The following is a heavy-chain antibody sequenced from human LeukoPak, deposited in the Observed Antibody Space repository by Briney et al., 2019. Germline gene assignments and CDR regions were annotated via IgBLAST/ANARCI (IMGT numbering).Heavy chain of an antibody. D-gene: IGHD1-14*01. CDR1: GGTFSSYA. CDR2: IIPIFGTA. Sequence: GASVKVSCKASGGTFSSYAISWVRQAPGQGLEWMGGIIPIFGTANYAQKFQGRVTITADESTSTAYMELSSLRSEDTAVYYCASSATETSDLFNSGGKGKMVTVS. J-gene: IGHJ3*01. CDR3: ASSATETSDLFNS. V-gene: IGHV1-69*01.